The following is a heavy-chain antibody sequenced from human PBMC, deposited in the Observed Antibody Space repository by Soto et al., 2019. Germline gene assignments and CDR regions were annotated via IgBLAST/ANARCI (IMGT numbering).Heavy chain of an antibody. D-gene: IGHD5-12*01. Sequence: SQTLSLTCALSGDSVSINTASWNSIRQSPSRGLEWLGRTYFRSKWYNDYAVSVKSRIIINPDTSNNQFSLQLNSVTPEDTAVYFCAKGDNLGPKTGYAFDPWGQGIMVTVSS. V-gene: IGHV6-1*01. J-gene: IGHJ5*02. CDR2: TYFRSKWYN. CDR3: AKGDNLGPKTGYAFDP. CDR1: GDSVSINTAS.